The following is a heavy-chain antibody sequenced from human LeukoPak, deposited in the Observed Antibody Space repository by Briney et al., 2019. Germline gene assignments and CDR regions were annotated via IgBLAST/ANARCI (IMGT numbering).Heavy chain of an antibody. J-gene: IGHJ3*02. CDR3: ARDLTPDWNDVYDAFDI. CDR1: GYTFTGYY. CDR2: INPNSGGT. Sequence: ASVKLSCTASGYTFTGYYMHWMRQPPGQGLEWMGWINPNSGGTNYAQTFPGRVTMTRDTSISTAYRELSRLRSDDTAVYYCARDLTPDWNDVYDAFDIGGQGTMVTVSS. D-gene: IGHD1-1*01. V-gene: IGHV1-2*02.